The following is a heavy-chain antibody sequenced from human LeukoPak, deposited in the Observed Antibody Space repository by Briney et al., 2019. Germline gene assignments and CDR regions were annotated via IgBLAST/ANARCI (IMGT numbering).Heavy chain of an antibody. CDR2: IIPILGIA. CDR1: GGTFSSYA. CDR3: ARGYDSSGNDAFDI. Sequence: ASVKVSCKASGGTFSSYAISWVRQAPGQGLEWMGRIIPILGIANYAQKFQGRVTITADKSTSTAYMELSSLRSEDTAVYYCARGYDSSGNDAFDIWGQGTMVTVSS. D-gene: IGHD3-22*01. J-gene: IGHJ3*02. V-gene: IGHV1-69*04.